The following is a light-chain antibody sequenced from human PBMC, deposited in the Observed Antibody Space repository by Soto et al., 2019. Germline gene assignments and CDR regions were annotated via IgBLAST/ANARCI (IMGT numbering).Light chain of an antibody. CDR1: SSNIGSNT. Sequence: QSVLTQPPSASGTPGQRVTISCSGSSSNIGSNTVNWFLQLPGTAPKLLIYGNNQRPSGVPDRFSGSKSGTSASLAISGLQTDDEADYYCATWDVSLKIYVIGTGTKLTVL. V-gene: IGLV1-44*01. CDR3: ATWDVSLKIYV. CDR2: GNN. J-gene: IGLJ1*01.